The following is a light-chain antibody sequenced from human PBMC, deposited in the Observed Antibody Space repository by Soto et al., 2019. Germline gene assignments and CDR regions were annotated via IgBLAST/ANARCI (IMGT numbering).Light chain of an antibody. CDR1: SSDVGGYNY. V-gene: IGLV2-14*01. CDR2: EVS. Sequence: SALTQPASVSGSPGQSLTISCTGTSSDVGGYNYVSWYQQHPGKAPKLMIYEVSNRPSGVSNRFSGSKSGNTASLTISGLQAEDEADYYCSSYTSSSTLEVFGGGTKVTVL. J-gene: IGLJ3*02. CDR3: SSYTSSSTLEV.